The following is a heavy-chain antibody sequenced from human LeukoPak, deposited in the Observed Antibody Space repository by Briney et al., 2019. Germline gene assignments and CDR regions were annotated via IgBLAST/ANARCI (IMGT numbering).Heavy chain of an antibody. D-gene: IGHD2-15*01. J-gene: IGHJ4*02. Sequence: ASVKVSCKTSGYTFTNYDIYWVRQATGQGLEWMGWMNPKSGNTGSAQTFQGRVTMTRNTSMSSAYMELSGLTSEDTAVYYCARGSFSTWTTQSHFDYWGQGTLVTVSS. CDR2: MNPKSGNT. CDR3: ARGSFSTWTTQSHFDY. CDR1: GYTFTNYD. V-gene: IGHV1-8*01.